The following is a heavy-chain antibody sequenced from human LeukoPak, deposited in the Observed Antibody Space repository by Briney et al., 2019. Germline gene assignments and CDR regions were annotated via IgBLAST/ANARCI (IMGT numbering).Heavy chain of an antibody. V-gene: IGHV1-18*01. J-gene: IGHJ6*02. D-gene: IGHD2-2*02. CDR2: ISAYNGNT. CDR1: GYTFTSYG. CDR3: ARGVPAAIPYYYYGMDV. Sequence: ASVKVSCKASGYTFTSYGISWVRQAPGQGLEWMGWISAYNGNTNYAQKLQGRVTMTTDTSTSTAYMELRSLRSDDTAVYYCARGVPAAIPYYYYGMDVWGQGTTVTVSS.